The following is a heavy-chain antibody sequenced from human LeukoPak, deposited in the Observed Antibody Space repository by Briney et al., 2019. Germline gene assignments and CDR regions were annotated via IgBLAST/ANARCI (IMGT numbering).Heavy chain of an antibody. V-gene: IGHV3-9*01. Sequence: PGRSLRLSCAASGFTFDDYAMHWVRQAPGKGLEWVSGISWNSGSIGYADSVKGRFTISRDNAKNSLYLQMNSLRAEDTALYYCAKAYYYDSSGYYYVDWGQGTLVTVSS. CDR2: ISWNSGSI. CDR1: GFTFDDYA. D-gene: IGHD3-22*01. CDR3: AKAYYYDSSGYYYVD. J-gene: IGHJ4*02.